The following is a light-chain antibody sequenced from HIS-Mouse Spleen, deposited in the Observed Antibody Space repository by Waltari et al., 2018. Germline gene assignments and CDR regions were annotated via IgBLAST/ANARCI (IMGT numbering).Light chain of an antibody. Sequence: SYELTQPPSVSVSPGQTARITCSGDALPKQYAYWYQQKPGQAPVLVIYRDSERPSGIPEQFSSSSAGTTVTLTISGVQAEDEADYYCESADSSGTYWVFGGGTKLTVL. V-gene: IGLV3-25*03. CDR1: ALPKQY. J-gene: IGLJ3*02. CDR3: ESADSSGTYWV. CDR2: RDS.